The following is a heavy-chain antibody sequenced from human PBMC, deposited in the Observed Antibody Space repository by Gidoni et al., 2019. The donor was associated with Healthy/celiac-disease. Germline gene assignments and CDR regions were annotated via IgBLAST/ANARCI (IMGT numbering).Heavy chain of an antibody. J-gene: IGHJ5*02. V-gene: IGHV4-4*02. CDR2: IYHSGST. CDR3: ARGSRSLWYNWNYDWFDP. Sequence: QVQLQESGPGLVKPSVTLSLTCAVSGGSISSSNWWSWVRQPPGKGLEWIGEIYHSGSTNYNPSLKSRVTISVDKSKNQFSLKLSSVTAADTAVYYCARGSRSLWYNWNYDWFDPWGQGTLVTVSS. D-gene: IGHD1-7*01. CDR1: GGSISSSNW.